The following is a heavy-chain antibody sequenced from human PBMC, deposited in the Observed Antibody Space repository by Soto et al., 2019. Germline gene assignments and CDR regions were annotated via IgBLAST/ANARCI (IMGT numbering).Heavy chain of an antibody. Sequence: QVQLVQSGAEVKKPGSSVKVSCKASGGTFSSYTISWVRQAPGQGLEWMGRIIPILGIANYAQKFQGRVTITADKSTSTAYMELSSLRSEDTAVYYCAREQSGIAVAGPDYWGQGTLVTVSS. CDR1: GGTFSSYT. V-gene: IGHV1-69*08. CDR3: AREQSGIAVAGPDY. J-gene: IGHJ4*02. D-gene: IGHD6-19*01. CDR2: IIPILGIA.